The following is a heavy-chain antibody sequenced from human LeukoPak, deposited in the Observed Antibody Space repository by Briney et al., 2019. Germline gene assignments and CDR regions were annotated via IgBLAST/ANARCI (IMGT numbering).Heavy chain of an antibody. CDR1: GFTFTSYS. D-gene: IGHD1/OR15-1a*01. J-gene: IGHJ4*02. CDR2: ISGGGGST. Sequence: GSLRLSCAASGFTFTSYSMNWVRQAPGKGLEWVSTISGGGGSTYYADSMKGRFTISRDNSKNTLYLQMNSLRAEDTAVYYCAKPWDNARPFDYWGQGTLVTVSS. CDR3: AKPWDNARPFDY. V-gene: IGHV3-23*01.